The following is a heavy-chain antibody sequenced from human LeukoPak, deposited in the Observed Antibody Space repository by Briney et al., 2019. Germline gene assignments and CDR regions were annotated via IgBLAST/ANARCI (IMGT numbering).Heavy chain of an antibody. J-gene: IGHJ4*02. CDR3: ARDPQGYYSGGSCYTITTFDY. D-gene: IGHD2-15*01. V-gene: IGHV1-2*02. CDR1: GYTFTGYY. Sequence: ASVKVSCKASGYTFTGYYMHWVRQAPGQGLEWMGWINPNSGGTNYAQKFQGRVTMTRDTSISTAYMELSRLRSDDTAVYYCARDPQGYYSGGSCYTITTFDYWGQGTLVNVSS. CDR2: INPNSGGT.